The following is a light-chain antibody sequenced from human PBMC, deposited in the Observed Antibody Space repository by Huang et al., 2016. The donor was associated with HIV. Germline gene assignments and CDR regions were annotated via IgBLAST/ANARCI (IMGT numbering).Light chain of an antibody. CDR3: QQSYSALSS. V-gene: IGKV1-39*01. CDR1: QSIITY. Sequence: IQMTQSPTSLSASVGDRVSIACRASQSIITYLNWYQQKPGKAPKLLISSASALHSGVPSRFSGSGSGTDFTLTIRGLQLDDFATYYCQQSYSALSSFGPGTRL. J-gene: IGKJ5*01. CDR2: SAS.